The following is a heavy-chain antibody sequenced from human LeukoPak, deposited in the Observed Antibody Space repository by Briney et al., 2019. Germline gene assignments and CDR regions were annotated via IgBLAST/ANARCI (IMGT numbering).Heavy chain of an antibody. CDR1: GYSFTSYW. V-gene: IGHV5-51*01. CDR2: IYPGDSDT. D-gene: IGHD1-20*01. J-gene: IGHJ3*02. CDR3: ARLPYNWNGFTHDAFDI. Sequence: GESLKISCKGSGYSFTSYWIGWVRQMPGKGLEWMGIIYPGDSDTRYSPSFQGQVTISADKSISTAYLQWSSLKASDTAMYYCARLPYNWNGFTHDAFDIWGQGTMVTVSS.